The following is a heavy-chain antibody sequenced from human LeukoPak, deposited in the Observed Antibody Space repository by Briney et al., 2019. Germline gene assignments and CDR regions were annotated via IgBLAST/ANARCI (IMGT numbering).Heavy chain of an antibody. D-gene: IGHD6-19*01. CDR2: ISYDGSNT. Sequence: GGSLRLSCAASGFTFSNYGMHWGRQAPGKGLEWVAVISYDGSNTFYADSVKGRFTISRDNSKNTLYLQVNSLRAEDTAVYYCAKDPHSSGWYFTAFDYWGQGTLVTVSS. CDR1: GFTFSNYG. V-gene: IGHV3-30*18. J-gene: IGHJ4*02. CDR3: AKDPHSSGWYFTAFDY.